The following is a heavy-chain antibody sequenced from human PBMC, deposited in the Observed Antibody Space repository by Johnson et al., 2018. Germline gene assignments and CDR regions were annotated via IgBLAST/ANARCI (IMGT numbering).Heavy chain of an antibody. CDR1: GFTFSSYG. Sequence: QVQLVQSGGGVVQPGRSLRLSCAASGFTFSSYGMHWVRQAPGKGLEWVAVISYDGSNKYYADSVKGRFTISRDNSKNTLYLQMNSLRAEDTAVYYCAKGDNTYYDYVWGGSPTNYYYRDVWGKGTTVTVSS. CDR2: ISYDGSNK. CDR3: AKGDNTYYDYVWGGSPTNYYYRDV. J-gene: IGHJ6*03. V-gene: IGHV3-30*18. D-gene: IGHD3-16*01.